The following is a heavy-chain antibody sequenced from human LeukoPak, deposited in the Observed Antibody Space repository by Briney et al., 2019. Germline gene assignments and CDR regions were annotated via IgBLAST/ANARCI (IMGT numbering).Heavy chain of an antibody. Sequence: GGSLRLSCAASGFTFSSYWMHWVRQAPGKGLVWVSRISTDGSSTTYADSVKGRFTISRDNAKNTLFLQMNSLRAEDTAVYYCTGHHQAYSRTYWGQGTLVTVSS. CDR3: TGHHQAYSRTY. V-gene: IGHV3-74*01. CDR2: ISTDGSST. D-gene: IGHD6-13*01. CDR1: GFTFSSYW. J-gene: IGHJ4*02.